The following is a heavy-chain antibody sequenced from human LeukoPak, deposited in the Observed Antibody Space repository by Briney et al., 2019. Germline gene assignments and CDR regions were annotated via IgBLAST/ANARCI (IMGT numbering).Heavy chain of an antibody. CDR3: ARVSYAFDY. V-gene: IGHV4-34*01. CDR2: INHSGST. Sequence: SETLSLTCAVYGGSFSGYYWCWIRQPPGKGLEWIGEINHSGSTNYNPSLKSRVTISVDTSKNQFSLKLSSVTAADTAVYYCARVSYAFDYWGQGTLVTVSS. J-gene: IGHJ4*02. CDR1: GGSFSGYY. D-gene: IGHD4-17*01.